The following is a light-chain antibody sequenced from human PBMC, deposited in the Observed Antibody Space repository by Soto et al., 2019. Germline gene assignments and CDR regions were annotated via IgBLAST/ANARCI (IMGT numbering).Light chain of an antibody. CDR3: XXXSDWLGT. J-gene: IGKJ1*01. CDR2: GAS. V-gene: IGKV3-15*01. CDR1: QTVNIN. Sequence: DIAITQSPAPLSVSPGERANPPCRARQTVNINLAWYQQRPGQTPRLLIYGASTRATGIPARFSGSGSGTDFTLTISSLQSDDSAVYYXXXXSDWLGTFGQGTKVDIK.